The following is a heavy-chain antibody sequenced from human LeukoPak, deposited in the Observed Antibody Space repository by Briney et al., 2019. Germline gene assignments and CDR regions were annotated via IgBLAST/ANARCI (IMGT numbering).Heavy chain of an antibody. CDR1: GFSFSGSV. CDR2: MRSKTNSYAT. V-gene: IGHV3-73*01. CDR3: TSRKNYYDSSGYSVP. D-gene: IGHD3-22*01. J-gene: IGHJ5*02. Sequence: GGSLRLSCAASGFSFSGSVLNWVRQASGKGLEWVGRMRSKTNSYATAYAASVKGRFTISRDDSKNTAYLQMNSLKTEDTAVYYCTSRKNYYDSSGYSVPWGQGTLVTVSS.